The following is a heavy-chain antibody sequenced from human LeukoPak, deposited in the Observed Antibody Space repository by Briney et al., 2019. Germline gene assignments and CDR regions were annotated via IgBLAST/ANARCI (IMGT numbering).Heavy chain of an antibody. Sequence: SETLSLTCTVSGYSISSGYYWGWIRQPPGKGLEWIGNIYHRGSTFYNPSLRSRVTISVDTSKNQFSLNLSSVTAADTAVYYCARIYQQLVLYFDYWGQGTLVTVSS. CDR2: IYHRGST. CDR1: GYSISSGYY. V-gene: IGHV4-38-2*02. J-gene: IGHJ4*02. CDR3: ARIYQQLVLYFDY. D-gene: IGHD6-6*01.